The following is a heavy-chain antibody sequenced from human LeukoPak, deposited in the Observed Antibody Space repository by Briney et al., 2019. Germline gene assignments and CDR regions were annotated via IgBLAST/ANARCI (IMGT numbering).Heavy chain of an antibody. CDR2: ISGSGGST. Sequence: QPGGSLRLSCAASGFTFSSYAMSWVRLAPGKGLEWVSAISGSGGSTYYADSVKGRFTISRDNSKNTLYLQMNSLRAEDTAVYYCAKSGYEFYGDFYYFDYWGQGTLVTVSS. V-gene: IGHV3-23*01. CDR1: GFTFSSYA. CDR3: AKSGYEFYGDFYYFDY. D-gene: IGHD4-17*01. J-gene: IGHJ4*02.